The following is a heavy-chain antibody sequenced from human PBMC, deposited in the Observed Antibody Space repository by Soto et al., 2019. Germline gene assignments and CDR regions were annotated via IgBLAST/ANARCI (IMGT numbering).Heavy chain of an antibody. CDR3: ARDDAFANENAFDL. CDR2: ISPK. J-gene: IGHJ3*01. V-gene: IGHV3-33*01. CDR1: GFSFRTYG. Sequence: QVQLVESGGGLVQPGTSLRLSCAVSGFSFRTYGFHWVRQPPGKGLQWVAVISPKGHSDSVEGRFTISRDNSKDTLYLQMNNLRAEDTAVCYCARDDAFANENAFDLWGQGTKVTVSS. D-gene: IGHD1-1*01.